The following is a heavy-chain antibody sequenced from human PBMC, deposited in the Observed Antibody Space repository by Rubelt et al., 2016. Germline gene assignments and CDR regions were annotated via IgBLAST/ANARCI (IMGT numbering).Heavy chain of an antibody. CDR2: IKQDGSEK. Sequence: EVQLVESGGGLVQPGGSLRLSCAPSGFTFTNYYMSWFRQAPGKGLEWLANIKQDGSEKYYVDSVRGRFTISRDNAKNSLYLQMSSLRVEDTAVYYCVRDANLNDYWGQGTLVAVSS. CDR3: VRDANLNDY. CDR1: GFTFTNYY. D-gene: IGHD1-14*01. J-gene: IGHJ4*02. V-gene: IGHV3-7*01.